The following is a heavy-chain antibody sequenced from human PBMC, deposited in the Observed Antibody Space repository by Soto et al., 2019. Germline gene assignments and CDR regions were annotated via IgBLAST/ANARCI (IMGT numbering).Heavy chain of an antibody. Sequence: GGSLRLSCAASGFTFSNAWMNWVRQAPGKGLEWVGRIKSKTDGGTTDYAAPVKGRFTISRDDSKNTLYLQMNSLKTEDTAVYYCTPTDPIVLVPAAIGPAARPLDWGQGTLVTVSS. CDR3: TPTDPIVLVPAAIGPAARPLD. D-gene: IGHD2-2*02. V-gene: IGHV3-15*07. CDR2: IKSKTDGGTT. J-gene: IGHJ4*02. CDR1: GFTFSNAW.